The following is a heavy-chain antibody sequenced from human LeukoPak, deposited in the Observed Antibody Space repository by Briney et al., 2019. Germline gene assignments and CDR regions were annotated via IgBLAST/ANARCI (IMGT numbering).Heavy chain of an antibody. J-gene: IGHJ3*02. D-gene: IGHD3-16*01. V-gene: IGHV3-21*01. Sequence: PGGSLRLSCAASGFTFSSYSMNWVRQAPGKGLEWVSSISSSSDYIFYADSLTGRFTISRDNAKNSLYLQMNSLRAEDTAVYYCARDQGGGSHRHAFDIWGQGTMVTVSS. CDR3: ARDQGGGSHRHAFDI. CDR2: ISSSSDYI. CDR1: GFTFSSYS.